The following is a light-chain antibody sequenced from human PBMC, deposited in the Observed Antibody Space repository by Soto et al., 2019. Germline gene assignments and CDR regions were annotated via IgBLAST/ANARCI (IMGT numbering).Light chain of an antibody. Sequence: DIRLTQSPATLSGPLGDRVTITCGASQTISSWLAWYQQKTGKAPKLLIYTASTLKSGPPSRFSGSTYGTEFHLTISSLQTDDFATYYCQHHHSHSEAFGQGTKVDIK. V-gene: IGKV1-5*03. J-gene: IGKJ1*01. CDR1: QTISSW. CDR3: QHHHSHSEA. CDR2: TAS.